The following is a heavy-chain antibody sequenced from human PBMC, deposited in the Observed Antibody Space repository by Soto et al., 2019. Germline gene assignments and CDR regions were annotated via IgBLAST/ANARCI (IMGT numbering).Heavy chain of an antibody. Sequence: SVKVSCKASGGNFSSYAIRWVRQAPGQGLEWMGGIIPIFGTANYAQKFQGRVTITADESTSTAYMELSSLRSEDTAVYYCARPYDSSGYSLGVFDYWGQGTLVTVSS. CDR1: GGNFSSYA. J-gene: IGHJ4*02. D-gene: IGHD3-22*01. V-gene: IGHV1-69*13. CDR2: IIPIFGTA. CDR3: ARPYDSSGYSLGVFDY.